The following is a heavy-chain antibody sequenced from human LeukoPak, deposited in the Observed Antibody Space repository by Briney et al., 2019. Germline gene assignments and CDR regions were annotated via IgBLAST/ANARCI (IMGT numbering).Heavy chain of an antibody. Sequence: GGSLRLSCAASGFTFNTYAMTWVRQAPGKGLEWVSGISAGGGSTYYADSVKGRFTVSRDNSKNTLYLQMNSLRAEDTAVYYCAKGTLAGYSLGYWGQGTLVSASS. V-gene: IGHV3-23*01. D-gene: IGHD3-9*01. CDR2: ISAGGGST. J-gene: IGHJ4*02. CDR3: AKGTLAGYSLGY. CDR1: GFTFNTYA.